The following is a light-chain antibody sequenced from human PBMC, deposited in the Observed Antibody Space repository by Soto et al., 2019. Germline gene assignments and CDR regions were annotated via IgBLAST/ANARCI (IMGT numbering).Light chain of an antibody. CDR1: QTVRNN. CDR3: QQYNKWPLT. V-gene: IGKV3-15*01. CDR2: GAS. Sequence: EVGLTQCPGTLSLSPVEMAPLSCGGSQTVRNNYLAWYQQTPGQAPRLLIYGASTRATGIPVRFSGSASGTEFTLTISSLQSEDFTVYYCQQYNKWPLTFGQGTKVDIK. J-gene: IGKJ1*01.